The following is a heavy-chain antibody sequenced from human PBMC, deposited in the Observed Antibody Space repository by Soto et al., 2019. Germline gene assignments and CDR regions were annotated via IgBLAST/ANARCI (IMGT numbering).Heavy chain of an antibody. D-gene: IGHD3-10*01. J-gene: IGHJ4*02. CDR3: ARGIYDSVSFDFDF. V-gene: IGHV3-53*01. CDR1: GFNFIRKY. CDR2: LYSGGTT. Sequence: EVQLVESGGGLIQPGGSLRLSCAASGFNFIRKYMIWVRQAPGKGLEWVSILYSGGTTYYADSVKGRFTISRDTSENTLYLQMNSLRAEDPAVYYCARGIYDSVSFDFDFWGQGTLVTFSS.